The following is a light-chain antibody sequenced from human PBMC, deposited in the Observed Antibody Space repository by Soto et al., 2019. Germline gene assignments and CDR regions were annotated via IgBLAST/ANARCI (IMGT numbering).Light chain of an antibody. V-gene: IGKV1-9*01. Sequence: DIQLTQSPIFLSASVGDRVTITCRASQGISSYLAWYQQKPEKAPQLLLYAASTLQSGVPSRFSGSGSGTEFTLTISSLQPEDFATYYCQHLNSYPLTFGGGTKVEIK. CDR2: AAS. J-gene: IGKJ4*01. CDR3: QHLNSYPLT. CDR1: QGISSY.